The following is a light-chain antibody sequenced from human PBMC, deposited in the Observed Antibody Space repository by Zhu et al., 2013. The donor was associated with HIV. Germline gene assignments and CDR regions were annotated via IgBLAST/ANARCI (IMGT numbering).Light chain of an antibody. CDR1: QSISVN. J-gene: IGKJ3*01. CDR3: QQYNNWPPGT. Sequence: IMMTQFPDTMYMSPGERVTLSCRASQSISVNLAWYQQKPGQAPRLLIYDAVKRATGIPARFSGSGSGTEFTLTISSLQSEDFAVYYCQQYNNWPPGTFGPGTKVDIK. CDR2: DAV. V-gene: IGKV3-15*01.